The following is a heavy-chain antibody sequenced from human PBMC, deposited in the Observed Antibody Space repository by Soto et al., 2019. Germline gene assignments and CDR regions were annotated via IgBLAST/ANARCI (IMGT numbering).Heavy chain of an antibody. V-gene: IGHV3-30*18. CDR2: ISYDGSNK. D-gene: IGHD6-13*01. J-gene: IGHJ5*02. Sequence: PGGSLRLSCAASGFTFSSYGMHWVRQAPGKGLEWVAVISYDGSNKYYADSVKGRFTISRDNSKNTLYLQMNSLRAEDTAVYYCAKGVWEQQLVSDNWFDPWGQGTLVTVSS. CDR3: AKGVWEQQLVSDNWFDP. CDR1: GFTFSSYG.